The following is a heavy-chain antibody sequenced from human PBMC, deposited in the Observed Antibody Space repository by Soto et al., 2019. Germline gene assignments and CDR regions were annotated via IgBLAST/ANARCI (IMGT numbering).Heavy chain of an antibody. Sequence: GGSLRLSCAASGLTFSPRPLTWVRQAPGKGLEWVSTINPTGTETHYSDSVKGRFTISRDNSRNTVDLQMTILSAEDPALYFCVSWVSAHFDFWARGTLVTVSS. CDR3: VSWVSAHFDF. D-gene: IGHD3-16*01. CDR2: INPTGTET. CDR1: GLTFSPRP. J-gene: IGHJ4*02. V-gene: IGHV3-23*01.